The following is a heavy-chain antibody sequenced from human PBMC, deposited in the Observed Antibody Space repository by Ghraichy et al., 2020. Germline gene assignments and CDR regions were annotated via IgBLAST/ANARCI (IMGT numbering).Heavy chain of an antibody. Sequence: SETLSLTCGVSGNSISSGDYWGWIRQPPGKGLEWIGNIYRGGSTYYNPSLKSRVTISVDTSKNQFSLKLSSVTASDTAVYYCARVGYSYAYPSYYYYYMDVWGKGTTVTVSS. CDR3: ARVGYSYAYPSYYYYYMDV. V-gene: IGHV4-38-2*01. D-gene: IGHD5-18*01. CDR2: IYRGGST. CDR1: GNSISSGDY. J-gene: IGHJ6*03.